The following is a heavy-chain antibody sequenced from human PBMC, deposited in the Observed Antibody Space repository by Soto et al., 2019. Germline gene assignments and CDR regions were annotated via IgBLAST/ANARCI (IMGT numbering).Heavy chain of an antibody. Sequence: SVKVSCKASGGTFNNYTISWVRQAPGQGLEWMGRIIPILDIVNNAQKFQGRVTITADKSTSTAYVELSSLRSEDTAVYYCARATPGYSAYDYYFDYWGQGTLVTVS. J-gene: IGHJ4*02. CDR3: ARATPGYSAYDYYFDY. CDR1: GGTFNNYT. D-gene: IGHD5-12*01. V-gene: IGHV1-69*02. CDR2: IIPILDIV.